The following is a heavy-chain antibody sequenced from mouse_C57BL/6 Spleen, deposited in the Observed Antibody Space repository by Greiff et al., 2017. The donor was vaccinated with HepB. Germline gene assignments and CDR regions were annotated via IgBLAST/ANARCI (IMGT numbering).Heavy chain of an antibody. J-gene: IGHJ2*01. CDR3: ARPAYYYFDY. CDR1: GYTFTDYN. D-gene: IGHD1-1*01. Sequence: EVQGVESGPELVKPGASVKMSCKASGYTFTDYNMHWVKQSHGKSLEWIGYINPNNGGTSYNQKFKGKATLTVNKSSSTAYMELRSLTSEDSAVYYCARPAYYYFDYWGQGTTLTVSS. CDR2: INPNNGGT. V-gene: IGHV1-22*01.